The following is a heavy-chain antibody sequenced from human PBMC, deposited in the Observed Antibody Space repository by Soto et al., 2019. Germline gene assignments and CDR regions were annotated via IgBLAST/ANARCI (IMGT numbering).Heavy chain of an antibody. CDR2: INPNSGGT. J-gene: IGHJ4*02. Sequence: ASVKVSCKASGYTFTGYYMHWVRQAPGQGLEWMGWINPNSGGTNYAQKFQGRVTMTRDTSISTAYMELSRLRSDDTAVYYCARDQGRAAAAIQFDYWGQGALVAVSS. D-gene: IGHD6-13*01. CDR3: ARDQGRAAAAIQFDY. CDR1: GYTFTGYY. V-gene: IGHV1-2*02.